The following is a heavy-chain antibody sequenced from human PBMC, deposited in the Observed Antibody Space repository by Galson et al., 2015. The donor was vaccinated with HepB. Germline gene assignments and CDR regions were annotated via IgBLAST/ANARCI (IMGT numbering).Heavy chain of an antibody. D-gene: IGHD6-19*01. CDR1: GFIFNNYH. V-gene: IGHV3-21*01. Sequence: SLRLSCAASGFIFNNYHMNWFRQAPGKGLEWVASISRSSSTMYYAGSVKGRFTISRDNAKNSLFLEMNTLRAVDTAVYYCARGAEYTSGWSDFWGQGTLVAVSS. J-gene: IGHJ4*02. CDR2: ISRSSSTM. CDR3: ARGAEYTSGWSDF.